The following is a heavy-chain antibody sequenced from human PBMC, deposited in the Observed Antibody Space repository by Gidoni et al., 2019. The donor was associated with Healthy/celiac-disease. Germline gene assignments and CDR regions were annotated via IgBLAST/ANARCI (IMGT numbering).Heavy chain of an antibody. V-gene: IGHV4-34*01. Sequence: QVQLQQWGAGLLKPTETLSRTRAVSGGAFSGYSWSWIRQPPGKGLEWIGEINHSGSTNYNPSLKGRVTISVDTSKNQFSLKLSSVTAADTAVYYCARGLAVAATENWFDPWGQGTLVTVSS. CDR2: INHSGST. CDR1: GGAFSGYS. CDR3: ARGLAVAATENWFDP. J-gene: IGHJ5*02. D-gene: IGHD2-15*01.